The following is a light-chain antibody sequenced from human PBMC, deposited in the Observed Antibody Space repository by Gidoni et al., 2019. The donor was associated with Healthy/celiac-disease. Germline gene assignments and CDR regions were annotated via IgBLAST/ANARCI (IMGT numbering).Light chain of an antibody. V-gene: IGLV1-44*01. CDR3: AAWDDSLNGLV. CDR2: RNN. Sequence: QSVLTQPPSASGTPGQRVTISCSGSSSNIGSNTVNWYQQPPGTAPKLLIYRNNQRPPGVPDRFSGSKSGTSASLAISGLQSEDEADYYCAAWDDSLNGLVFGGGTKLTVL. CDR1: SSNIGSNT. J-gene: IGLJ3*02.